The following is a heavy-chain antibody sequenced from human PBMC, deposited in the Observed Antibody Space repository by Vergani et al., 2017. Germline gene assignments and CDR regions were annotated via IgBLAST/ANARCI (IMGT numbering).Heavy chain of an antibody. CDR1: GFTFSSYW. D-gene: IGHD2-2*01. V-gene: IGHV3-7*01. CDR3: ARGRADCRSTSCSITGTSYYYYYYMDV. Sequence: EVQLVESGGGLVQPGGSLRLSCAASGFTFSSYWMSWVRQAPGKGLEWVANIKQDGSEKYYVDSVKGRFTISRDNAKNSLYLQMNSLRAEDTAVYYCARGRADCRSTSCSITGTSYYYYYYMDVWGKGTTVTVSS. J-gene: IGHJ6*03. CDR2: IKQDGSEK.